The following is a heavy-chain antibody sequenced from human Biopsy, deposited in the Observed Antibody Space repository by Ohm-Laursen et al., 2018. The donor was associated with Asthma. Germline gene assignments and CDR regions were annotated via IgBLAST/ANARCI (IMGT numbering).Heavy chain of an antibody. CDR1: GFSFRNFA. CDR2: ISKDASTQ. D-gene: IGHD1-1*01. CDR3: VRDGTDDAFDI. V-gene: IGHV3-30*01. Sequence: SLRLSCPATGFSFRNFAIHCVRPAPGKGLAWVGVISKDASTQDYAFSVKGRFTMARDNSKNTLDLQMNSLREEDTAVYYCVRDGTDDAFDIWGQGTVVSVSS. J-gene: IGHJ3*02.